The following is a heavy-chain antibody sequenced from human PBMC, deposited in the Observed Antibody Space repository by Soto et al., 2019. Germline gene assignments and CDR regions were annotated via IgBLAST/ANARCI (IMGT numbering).Heavy chain of an antibody. CDR2: ISWSSDSI. D-gene: IGHD1-26*01. V-gene: IGHV3-9*01. J-gene: IGHJ3*02. CDR1: GFTFHDYA. CDR3: EKASSGSDSSGAFDM. Sequence: SLRPACTASGFTFHDYAMHWVRQAPGEGLEWVSGISWSSDSIGYADSVMGRFIIYRDNAKNYLYLPMNSLRPEDTAFFYCEKASSGSDSSGAFDMWGQGTMVTVSS.